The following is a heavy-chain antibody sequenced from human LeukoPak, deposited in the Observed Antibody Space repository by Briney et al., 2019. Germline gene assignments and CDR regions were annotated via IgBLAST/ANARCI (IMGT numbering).Heavy chain of an antibody. CDR1: GYTLTELS. D-gene: IGHD3-10*01. CDR3: ARDTPVLLWFGEFHAFDI. CDR2: INPNSGGT. V-gene: IGHV1-2*02. J-gene: IGHJ3*02. Sequence: ASVKVSCKVSGYTLTELSMHWVRQAPGQGLEWMGWINPNSGGTNYAQKFQGRVTMTRDTSISTAYMELSRLRSDDTAVYYCARDTPVLLWFGEFHAFDIWGQGTMVTVSS.